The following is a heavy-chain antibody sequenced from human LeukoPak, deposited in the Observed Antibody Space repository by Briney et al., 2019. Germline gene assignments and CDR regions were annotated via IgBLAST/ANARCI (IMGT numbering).Heavy chain of an antibody. D-gene: IGHD5-18*01. V-gene: IGHV5-51*01. CDR2: IDPSDSDT. CDR1: GFSLTSYW. CDR3: ARQTAMGRSGDY. J-gene: IGHJ4*02. Sequence: GASLQISCKASGFSLTSYWISWVRPLPGKVLEWMGIIDPSDSDTRYTPSFQGQVTISADKSLTTAYLQWNSLKASDTAMYYCARQTAMGRSGDYWGQGTLVIVSS.